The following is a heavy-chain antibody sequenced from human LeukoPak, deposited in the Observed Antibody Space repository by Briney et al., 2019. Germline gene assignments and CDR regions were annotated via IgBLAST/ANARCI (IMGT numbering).Heavy chain of an antibody. Sequence: SETLSLTCAVSGGSISSHYWSWIRQPPGKGLEWIRYIYYTGSTNYNPSLKSRVTISVDTSKNQFSLKLNSVTAADMAVYYCARRRVGAISSYNWFDPWGQGTLVTVSS. CDR2: IYYTGST. J-gene: IGHJ5*02. V-gene: IGHV4-59*08. CDR1: GGSISSHY. D-gene: IGHD1-26*01. CDR3: ARRRVGAISSYNWFDP.